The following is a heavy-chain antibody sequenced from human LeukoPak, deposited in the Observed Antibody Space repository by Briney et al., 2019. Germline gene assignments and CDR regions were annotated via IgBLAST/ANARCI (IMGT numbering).Heavy chain of an antibody. Sequence: PGGSLRLSCAASGFTFSSYGMHWVRQAPGKGLEWVAVIWYDGSNKYYADSVKGRFTISRDNSKNTLYLQMNSLRAEDTAVYYCARASTIVGATSFLVPWGQGTLVTVSS. CDR1: GFTFSSYG. CDR3: ARASTIVGATSFLVP. D-gene: IGHD1-26*01. J-gene: IGHJ5*02. V-gene: IGHV3-33*01. CDR2: IWYDGSNK.